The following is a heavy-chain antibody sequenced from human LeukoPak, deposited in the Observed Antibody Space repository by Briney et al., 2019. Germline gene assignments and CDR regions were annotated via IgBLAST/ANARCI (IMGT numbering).Heavy chain of an antibody. CDR3: ARSTNYGDYVRWYFDL. V-gene: IGHV3-23*01. CDR1: GFSFSSYS. J-gene: IGHJ2*01. D-gene: IGHD4-17*01. CDR2: LSGSGDDT. Sequence: GGSLRLSCAASGFSFSSYSMSWVRQAPGKGLEWVSALSGSGDDTFYTDSFKGRFTISRDNSKNTLSLPMNSLRAEDTAVYFCARSTNYGDYVRWYFDLWGRGTLATVSS.